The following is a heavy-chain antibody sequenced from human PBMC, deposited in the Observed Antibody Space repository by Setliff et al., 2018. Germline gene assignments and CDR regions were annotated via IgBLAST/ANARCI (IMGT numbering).Heavy chain of an antibody. D-gene: IGHD3-10*01. CDR3: ARGKGPGNNWFDP. CDR2: INPNTGDT. J-gene: IGHJ5*02. CDR1: GGTFSSYA. Sequence: ASVKVSCKASGGTFSSYAISWVRQAPGQGPEWMGWINPNTGDTYYAQRFQGRVTMTRDTSISTAYVEVISLRSDDTAVYYCARGKGPGNNWFDPWGQGTLVTVS. V-gene: IGHV1-2*02.